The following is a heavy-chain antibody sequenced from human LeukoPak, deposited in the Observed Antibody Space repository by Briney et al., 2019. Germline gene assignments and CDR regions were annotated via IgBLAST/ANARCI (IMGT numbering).Heavy chain of an antibody. CDR1: GGSISSSSYY. CDR2: IYYSGST. V-gene: IGHV4-39*07. D-gene: IGHD4-17*01. CDR3: ARTGYGDYPNRYYFDY. J-gene: IGHJ4*02. Sequence: PSETLSLTCTVSGGSISSSSYYWGCIRQPPGKGLECIGSIYYSGSTYYNPSLKSRVTISVDTSKNQFSLKLSSVTAADTAVYYCARTGYGDYPNRYYFDYWGQGTLVTVSS.